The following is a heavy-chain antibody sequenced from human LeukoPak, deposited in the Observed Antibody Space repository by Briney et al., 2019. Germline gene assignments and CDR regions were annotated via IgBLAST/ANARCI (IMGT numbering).Heavy chain of an antibody. J-gene: IGHJ4*02. CDR3: AKDQHGYDKPIDY. CDR1: GFIFSDYA. V-gene: IGHV3-30*02. D-gene: IGHD5-12*01. Sequence: PGGSLRLSCAASGFIFSDYAMQWVRHAPGKGLEWVAFIKYDGSIKYYADSVKGRFTISRDNSKNTVYMQMSSLRAEDTAVYFCAKDQHGYDKPIDYWGQGTLVTVSS. CDR2: IKYDGSIK.